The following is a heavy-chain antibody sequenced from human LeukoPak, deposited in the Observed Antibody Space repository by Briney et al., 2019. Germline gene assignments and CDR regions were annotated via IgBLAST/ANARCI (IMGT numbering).Heavy chain of an antibody. V-gene: IGHV4-34*01. CDR3: ARSSRKPRGWFDP. Sequence: SETLSLTCAVYGGSFSGYYWSWIRQPPGKGLEWIGEINHSGSTNYNPSPKSRVTISVDTSKNQFSLKLSSVTAADTAVYYCARSSRKPRGWFDPWGQGTLVTVSS. CDR2: INHSGST. D-gene: IGHD1-14*01. J-gene: IGHJ5*02. CDR1: GGSFSGYY.